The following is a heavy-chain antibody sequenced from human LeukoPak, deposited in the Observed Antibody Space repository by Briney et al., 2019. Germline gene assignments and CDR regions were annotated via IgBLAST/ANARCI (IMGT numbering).Heavy chain of an antibody. CDR1: GGSISSYY. CDR3: ARRGYGYYFDY. D-gene: IGHD2-15*01. J-gene: IGHJ4*02. V-gene: IGHV4-59*08. CDR2: IYYSGST. Sequence: PSETLSLTCTVSGGSISSYYWSWIRQPPGKGLEWIGYIYYSGSTNYNPSLKSRVTISVDTSKNQFSLKLSSGTAADTAVYYCARRGYGYYFDYWGQGTLVTVSS.